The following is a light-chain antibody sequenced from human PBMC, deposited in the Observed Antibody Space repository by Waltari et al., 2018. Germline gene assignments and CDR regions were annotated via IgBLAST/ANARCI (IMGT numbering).Light chain of an antibody. Sequence: DIQMTQSPSSVSASVGDRITITCRASQDIGNWLAWYQQKPGTAPKLLIYAASRLQRGVPARFSGSGFGTDFTLTIVSLQPEDFATYFCQQANTFPPGVTFGGGTKVEI. V-gene: IGKV1D-12*01. CDR2: AAS. CDR3: QQANTFPPGVT. J-gene: IGKJ4*01. CDR1: QDIGNW.